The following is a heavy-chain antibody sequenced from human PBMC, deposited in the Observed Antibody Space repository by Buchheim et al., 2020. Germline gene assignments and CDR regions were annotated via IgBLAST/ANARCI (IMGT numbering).Heavy chain of an antibody. CDR2: VSVTGAT. J-gene: IGHJ1*01. CDR3: ARGGFSSSQEFFQD. V-gene: IGHV4-61*02. CDR1: GDSINSAADY. Sequence: QVQLQESGPGLVKPSQTLSLTCTVSGDSINSAADYWSWIRQPAGKGLEWIGRVSVTGATNYHPSLQSRVHISMDTSNTQFSLKMISVTAADTGVYFCARGGFSSSQEFFQDWGQGT. D-gene: IGHD6-13*01.